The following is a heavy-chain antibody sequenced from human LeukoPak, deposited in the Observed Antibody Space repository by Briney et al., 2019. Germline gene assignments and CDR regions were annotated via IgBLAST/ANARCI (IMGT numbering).Heavy chain of an antibody. Sequence: SVKVSCKGSGGTFTGYAISWVRQAPGQGLEWMGGIIPMFGTTNYAQKFQGRVTSIADESTSTAYMELSSLRSDDTAVYYCARGRPYCTNGVCNPAIQYYYGMDVWGQGTTVTVSS. CDR1: GGTFTGYA. CDR2: IIPMFGTT. D-gene: IGHD2-8*01. J-gene: IGHJ6*02. CDR3: ARGRPYCTNGVCNPAIQYYYGMDV. V-gene: IGHV1-69*01.